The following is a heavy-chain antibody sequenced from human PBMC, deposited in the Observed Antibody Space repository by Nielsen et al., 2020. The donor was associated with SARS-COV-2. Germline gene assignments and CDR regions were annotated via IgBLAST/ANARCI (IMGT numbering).Heavy chain of an antibody. V-gene: IGHV1-46*01. J-gene: IGHJ3*02. D-gene: IGHD3-22*01. CDR2: INPSGGST. Sequence: ASVKVSCKASGYTFTSYYMHWVRQAPGQGLEWMGIINPSGGSTNYAQKFQGRVTITADESTSTAYMELSSLRSEDTAVYYCARGGINYYDSSGYPAFDIWGQGTMVTVSS. CDR1: GYTFTSYY. CDR3: ARGGINYYDSSGYPAFDI.